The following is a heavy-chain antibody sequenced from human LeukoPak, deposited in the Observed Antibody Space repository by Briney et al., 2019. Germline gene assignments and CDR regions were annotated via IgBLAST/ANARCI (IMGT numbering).Heavy chain of an antibody. CDR2: INPSGGST. D-gene: IGHD4/OR15-4a*01. CDR3: ARDEVGYGGNTAH. J-gene: IGHJ4*02. CDR1: GYTFTTYC. V-gene: IGHV1-46*01. Sequence: ASVKGSSTASGYTFTTYCMHSVRQTPGQGLEWMGIINPSGGSTSYAQKFQGRVTMTRDTSTSTVYMELSSLRSEDTAVYYCARDEVGYGGNTAHWGQGTLVTVSS.